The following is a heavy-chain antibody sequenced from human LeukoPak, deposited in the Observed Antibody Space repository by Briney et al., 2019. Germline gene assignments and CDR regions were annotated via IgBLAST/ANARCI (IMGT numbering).Heavy chain of an antibody. CDR1: GFTFSSYA. J-gene: IGHJ4*02. V-gene: IGHV3-23*01. D-gene: IGHD2-2*01. Sequence: QAGGSLRLSCAASGFTFSSYAMSWVRQPPGKGLEWVSAISGSGGSTYYADSVKGRFTTSRDNSKNTLYLQMNSLRAEDTAVYYCAKGYCSSTSCQSNDYWGQGTLVTVSS. CDR3: AKGYCSSTSCQSNDY. CDR2: ISGSGGST.